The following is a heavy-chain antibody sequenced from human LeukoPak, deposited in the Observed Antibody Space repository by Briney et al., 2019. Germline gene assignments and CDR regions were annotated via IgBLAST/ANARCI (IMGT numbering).Heavy chain of an antibody. Sequence: SETLSLTCTVSGGSISSSSYYWGWIRQPPGKGLEWIGSIYYSGSTYYNPSLKSRVTISVDTSKNQFSLKLSSVTAADTAVYYCAREGDYYDSSDAFDIWGQGTMVTVSS. CDR3: AREGDYYDSSDAFDI. J-gene: IGHJ3*02. CDR1: GGSISSSSYY. D-gene: IGHD3-22*01. V-gene: IGHV4-39*02. CDR2: IYYSGST.